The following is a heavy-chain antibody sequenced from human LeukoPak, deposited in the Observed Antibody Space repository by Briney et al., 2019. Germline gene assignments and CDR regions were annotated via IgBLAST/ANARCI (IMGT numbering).Heavy chain of an antibody. CDR2: IYYSGST. Sequence: SETLSLTCTVSGGSISSSSYYWGWIRQPPGKGLEWIGSIYYSGSTYYNPSLKSRVTISVDTSKNQFSPKLSSVTAADTAVYYCARQDYHDSSGQQIFDYWGQGTLVTVSS. V-gene: IGHV4-39*01. CDR3: ARQDYHDSSGQQIFDY. J-gene: IGHJ4*02. D-gene: IGHD3-22*01. CDR1: GGSISSSSYY.